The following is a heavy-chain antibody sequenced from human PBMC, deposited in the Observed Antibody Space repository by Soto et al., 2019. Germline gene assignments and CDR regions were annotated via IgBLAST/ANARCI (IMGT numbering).Heavy chain of an antibody. CDR2: IIPLFGTT. Sequence: QVQLVQSGTEVKKPGSSAKVSCKASGGTFSNYVISWVRQAPGQGLEWLGGIIPLFGTTDYAKKFQGRIAITADESTTTGYFDLSSLRFGDTAVYFCQIDVGSGEVSVDCGQGTTVTVSS. D-gene: IGHD3-10*01. CDR1: GGTFSNYV. CDR3: QIDVGSGEVSVD. V-gene: IGHV1-69*01. J-gene: IGHJ6*02.